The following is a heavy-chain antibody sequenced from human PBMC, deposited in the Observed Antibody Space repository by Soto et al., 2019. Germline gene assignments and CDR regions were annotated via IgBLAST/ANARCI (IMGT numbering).Heavy chain of an antibody. V-gene: IGHV3-11*03. Sequence: QMQLLESGGGLVKPGGSLRLSCAASKFTVSAYYMAWIRQAPGKGLDWISYISGDSRDTNYADSVKGRFTISRDNAKNSLYLQMNSLTVEDTAVYFCATGQQVRMADIWGQGTMVTVSS. D-gene: IGHD6-13*01. CDR2: ISGDSRDT. J-gene: IGHJ3*02. CDR1: KFTVSAYY. CDR3: ATGQQVRMADI.